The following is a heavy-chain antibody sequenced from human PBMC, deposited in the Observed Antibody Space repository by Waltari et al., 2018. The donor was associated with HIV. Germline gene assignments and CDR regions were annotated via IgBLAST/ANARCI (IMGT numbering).Heavy chain of an antibody. CDR3: AKDPKTLVRGGGLDP. V-gene: IGHV3-30*02. CDR1: GFNFNKSG. J-gene: IGHJ5*02. CDR2: IRFDGIKK. D-gene: IGHD3-10*01. Sequence: QVQLVESGGGVVQSGRSLRLSCATSGFNFNKSGMHWVRQAPGKGLGWLAFIRFDGIKKFYRESVKGRFIISRDKSKKTLYLQMNSLRPDDTAVYYCAKDPKTLVRGGGLDPWGQGTLVTVSS.